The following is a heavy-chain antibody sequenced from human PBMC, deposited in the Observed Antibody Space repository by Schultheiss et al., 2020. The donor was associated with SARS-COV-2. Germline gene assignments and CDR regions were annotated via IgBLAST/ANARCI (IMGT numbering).Heavy chain of an antibody. D-gene: IGHD1/OR15-1a*01. Sequence: SETLSLTCTVSGGSISSSSYYWGWIRQPPGKGLEWIGYIYYSGSTYYNPSLKSRVTISVDTSKNHFSLTVTSVTAADTAVYYCAGDEEHLWFYHWGQGTLVTVSS. CDR3: AGDEEHLWFYH. CDR1: GGSISSSSYY. CDR2: IYYSGST. J-gene: IGHJ5*02. V-gene: IGHV4-39*02.